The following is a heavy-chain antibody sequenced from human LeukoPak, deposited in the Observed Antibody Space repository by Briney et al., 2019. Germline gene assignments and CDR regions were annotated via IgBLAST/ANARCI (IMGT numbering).Heavy chain of an antibody. V-gene: IGHV4-34*01. Sequence: SETLSLTCAVYGGSFSDYYWSWIRQPPGKGLEWVGEINHSGSTNYNPALKSRVALSGDTSKNQFPLKLSPVTAAEPAVYYCATSSHTYYYGSGSYGRFHPWGRGPLVTVSS. D-gene: IGHD3-10*01. CDR2: INHSGST. J-gene: IGHJ5*02. CDR3: ATSSHTYYYGSGSYGRFHP. CDR1: GGSFSDYY.